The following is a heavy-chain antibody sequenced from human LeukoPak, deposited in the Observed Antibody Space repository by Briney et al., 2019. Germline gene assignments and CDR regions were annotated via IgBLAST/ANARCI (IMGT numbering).Heavy chain of an antibody. CDR2: IYSDGSST. D-gene: IGHD2-2*01. CDR1: GFTFSNYW. CDR3: ARASSTSCSY. Sequence: GGSLRLSCAAPGFTFSNYWMHWVRQAPGKGLVWVSRIYSDGSSTNYADSVKGRFTISRDNAKNTLYLQMNSLRAEDTAVYYCARASSTSCSYWGQGTLVTVSS. J-gene: IGHJ4*02. V-gene: IGHV3-74*01.